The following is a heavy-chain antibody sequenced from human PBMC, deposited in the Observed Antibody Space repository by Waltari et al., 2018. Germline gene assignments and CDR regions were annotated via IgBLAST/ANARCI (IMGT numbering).Heavy chain of an antibody. Sequence: EVQLVGSGGDLVHPGGSLRLSCTASGFVCKFSWMHWVRQAPGNGLVWVADINRDGSGTRYAECVKGRFTVSRDNVNNTLYLQMNSLRVDDSAMYYCTMPDRGFDFWGQGTMVSVSS. CDR1: GFVCKFSW. V-gene: IGHV3-74*02. CDR3: TMPDRGFDF. CDR2: INRDGSGT. J-gene: IGHJ3*01.